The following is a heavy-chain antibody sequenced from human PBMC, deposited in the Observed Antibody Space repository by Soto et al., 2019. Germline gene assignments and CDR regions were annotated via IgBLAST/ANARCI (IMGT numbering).Heavy chain of an antibody. CDR3: ATGYTYGPDY. D-gene: IGHD5-18*01. Sequence: GGSLRLSCAASGFTFSTSWMNWVRQAPGKGLEWVAGIKEDGSEKYYVDSVKGRFTISRDNAQNSLYLQMNSLRTEDTAVYYCATGYTYGPDYWGQGTLVTVSS. V-gene: IGHV3-7*03. CDR1: GFTFSTSW. J-gene: IGHJ4*02. CDR2: IKEDGSEK.